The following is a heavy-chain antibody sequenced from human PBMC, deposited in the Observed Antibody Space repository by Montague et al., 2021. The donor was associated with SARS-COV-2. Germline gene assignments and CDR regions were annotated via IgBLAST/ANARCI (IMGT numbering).Heavy chain of an antibody. Sequence: SETLSLTCSVSSDSVSSDYWSWCLHPPGKGLEWMVYVYSSGSTSYNPSPKSRVTISIDTSKYHLSLRLSSSTAADTAAYYCSRTGEGYTRYDLDYWGQGTLVTVSS. D-gene: IGHD5-24*01. CDR3: SRTGEGYTRYDLDY. V-gene: IGHV4-59*02. CDR1: SDSVSSDY. CDR2: VYSSGST. J-gene: IGHJ4*02.